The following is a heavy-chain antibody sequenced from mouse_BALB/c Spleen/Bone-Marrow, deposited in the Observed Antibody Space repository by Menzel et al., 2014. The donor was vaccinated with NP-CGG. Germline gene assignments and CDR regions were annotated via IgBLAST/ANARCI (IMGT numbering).Heavy chain of an antibody. CDR2: IWSGGST. Sequence: QVQLQQSGPGLVQPSQSLSITCTVSGFSLTSYGVHWVRQSPGKGLEWLGVIWSGGSTDYNAAFISRLSISKDNSKSQVSFKMNSLQANDTAIYYCARAYGNYVAWFAYWGQGTLVTVSA. CDR1: GFSLTSYG. D-gene: IGHD2-10*02. CDR3: ARAYGNYVAWFAY. V-gene: IGHV2-2*02. J-gene: IGHJ3*01.